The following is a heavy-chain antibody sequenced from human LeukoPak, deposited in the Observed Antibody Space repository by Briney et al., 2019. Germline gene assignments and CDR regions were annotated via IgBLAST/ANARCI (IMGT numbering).Heavy chain of an antibody. J-gene: IGHJ5*02. CDR1: GGSISSSSYY. D-gene: IGHD3-22*01. Sequence: PSETLSLTCAVSGGSISSSSYYWGWIRQPPGKGLEWIGSIYYSGSTYYNPSLKSRVTISVDTSKNQFSLKLSSVTAADTAVYYCARGYYYDSSGYQNWFDPWGQGTLVTVSS. CDR3: ARGYYYDSSGYQNWFDP. V-gene: IGHV4-39*07. CDR2: IYYSGST.